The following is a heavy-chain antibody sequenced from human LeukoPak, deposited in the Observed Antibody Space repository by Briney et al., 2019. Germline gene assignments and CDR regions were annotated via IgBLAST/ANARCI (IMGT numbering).Heavy chain of an antibody. CDR1: GFTFSSYS. Sequence: GGSLRLSCAASGFTFSSYSMNWVRQAPGKGLEWVSYIRMTSSTINYADSVKGRFIISRDNAKNSLYLQMNSLRDEDTAVYYCARVHSSGYYVSDYWGQGTLVTVSS. V-gene: IGHV3-48*02. CDR3: ARVHSSGYYVSDY. D-gene: IGHD3-22*01. J-gene: IGHJ4*02. CDR2: IRMTSSTI.